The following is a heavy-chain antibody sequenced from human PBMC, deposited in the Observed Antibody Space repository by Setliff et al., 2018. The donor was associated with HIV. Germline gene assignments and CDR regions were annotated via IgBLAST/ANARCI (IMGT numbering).Heavy chain of an antibody. CDR3: AKDYFSGYDFRYFFDY. CDR1: GFSFSNAW. V-gene: IGHV3-15*07. D-gene: IGHD5-12*01. Sequence: PGGSLRLSCAASGFSFSNAWMNWVRQAPGKGLEWVGRIKSKTVGGTTDYAAPVKARFTISRDNSKNTLALQMTSLRVEDTAAYYCAKDYFSGYDFRYFFDYWGQGALVTVS. CDR2: IKSKTVGGTT. J-gene: IGHJ4*02.